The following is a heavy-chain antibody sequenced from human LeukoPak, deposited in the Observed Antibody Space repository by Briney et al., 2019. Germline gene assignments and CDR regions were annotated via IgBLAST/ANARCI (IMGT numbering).Heavy chain of an antibody. J-gene: IGHJ4*02. CDR2: VRGSDAGT. D-gene: IGHD1-26*01. CDR1: GFTFSSYA. V-gene: IGHV3-23*01. CDR3: AKNRGGSYYSGSDY. Sequence: GGSLRLSCAASGFTFSSYAMNWVRQAPGKALEWVSAVRGSDAGTSYADSVKGRFTISRDNSKNTLYLQMNSLRAEDTAVYYCAKNRGGSYYSGSDYWGQGTLVTVSS.